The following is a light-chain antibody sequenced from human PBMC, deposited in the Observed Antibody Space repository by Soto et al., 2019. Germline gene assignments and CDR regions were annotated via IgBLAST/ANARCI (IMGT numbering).Light chain of an antibody. CDR1: SSDVGGYNY. J-gene: IGLJ2*01. CDR2: DVN. V-gene: IGLV2-11*01. Sequence: QSALTQPRSVSGSRGQSVTLSCTGTSSDVGGYNYVSWFQQYPGKAPQLMIYDVNKRPSGVPDRFSGAKSGNTASLTISGLQAEDEADYYCSSFAGRNIYVVFGGGTKLTVL. CDR3: SSFAGRNIYVV.